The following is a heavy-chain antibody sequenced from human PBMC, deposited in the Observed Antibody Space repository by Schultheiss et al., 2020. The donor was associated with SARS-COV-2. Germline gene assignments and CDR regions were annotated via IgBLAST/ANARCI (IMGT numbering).Heavy chain of an antibody. V-gene: IGHV4-34*01. D-gene: IGHD3-22*01. Sequence: SQTLSLTCAVYGGSFSGYYWSWIRQPPGKGLEWIGEINHSGSTNYNPSLKSRVTISVDTSKNQFSLKLSSVTAADTAVYYCARGADYYYDSSGSLGYWGQGSLGTVAS. CDR2: INHSGST. CDR3: ARGADYYYDSSGSLGY. CDR1: GGSFSGYY. J-gene: IGHJ4*02.